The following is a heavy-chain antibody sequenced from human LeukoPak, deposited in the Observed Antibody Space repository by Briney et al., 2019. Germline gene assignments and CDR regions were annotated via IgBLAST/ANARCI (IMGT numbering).Heavy chain of an antibody. V-gene: IGHV1-8*01. CDR3: ARAPFGSGSYLYYYYGMDV. CDR1: GYTFTSYD. D-gene: IGHD3-10*01. CDR2: MNPNSGNT. Sequence: ASVKVSCKASGYTFTSYDINWVRQATGQGLEWMGWMNPNSGNTGYAQKFQGRVTMTRNTSISTAYMELSSLRSEDTAVYYCARAPFGSGSYLYYYYGMDVWGQGTTVTVSS. J-gene: IGHJ6*02.